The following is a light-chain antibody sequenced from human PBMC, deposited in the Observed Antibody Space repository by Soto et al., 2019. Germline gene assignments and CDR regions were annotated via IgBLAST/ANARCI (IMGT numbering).Light chain of an antibody. CDR3: QQHGSSPLT. V-gene: IGKV3-20*01. CDR2: GAS. CDR1: QSVSSNY. J-gene: IGKJ4*01. Sequence: EIVLTQSPGTLSLSPWERATLSCRASQSVSSNYLAWFQQKPGQAPRLLIYGASSRATGIPDRFSGSGSGTDFTLTISRLEPEDFAVYYCQQHGSSPLTFGGGTKVDIK.